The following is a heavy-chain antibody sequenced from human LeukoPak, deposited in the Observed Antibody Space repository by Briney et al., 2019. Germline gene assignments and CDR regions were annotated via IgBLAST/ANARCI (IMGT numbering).Heavy chain of an antibody. J-gene: IGHJ6*04. CDR3: AELGITMIGGV. Sequence: PGGSLRLSCAAFGFTFSNYEMNWVRQAPGKGLEWLSYISSSGSTIYYADSVKGRFTISRDNAKNSLYLQMNSLRAEDTAVYYCAELGITMIGGVWGKGTTVTISS. CDR2: ISSSGSTI. D-gene: IGHD3-10*02. V-gene: IGHV3-48*03. CDR1: GFTFSNYE.